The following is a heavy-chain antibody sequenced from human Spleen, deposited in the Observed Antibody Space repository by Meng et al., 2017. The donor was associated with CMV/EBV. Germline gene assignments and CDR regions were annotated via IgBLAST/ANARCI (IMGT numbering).Heavy chain of an antibody. Sequence: GGSLRLSCAASGFVFSTYNMNWVRQAPGKGLEWVSSISSSSSYIYYADSVRGRLTISRDNAKNSVYLEMNDLRAEDTAVYYCARGTHDIWSGSPMDVWGQGSTVTVSS. CDR1: GFVFSTYN. CDR3: ARGTHDIWSGSPMDV. J-gene: IGHJ6*02. V-gene: IGHV3-21*01. CDR2: ISSSSSYI. D-gene: IGHD3-3*01.